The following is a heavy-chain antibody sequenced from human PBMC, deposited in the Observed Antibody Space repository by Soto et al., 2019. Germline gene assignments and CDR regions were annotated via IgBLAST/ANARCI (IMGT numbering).Heavy chain of an antibody. CDR1: GDSVSSNNYY. D-gene: IGHD3-22*01. V-gene: IGHV4-31*03. CDR3: ARDVNDSSGSQGFDY. J-gene: IGHJ4*02. Sequence: SETLSLTCTVIGDSVSSNNYYWSWIRQRPGKGLEWIGYIHYSGDSYDNPSLTSRITMSMDVSKNQFSLNLRSVTAADTAIYYCARDVNDSSGSQGFDYWGQGTLVTAPQ. CDR2: IHYSGDS.